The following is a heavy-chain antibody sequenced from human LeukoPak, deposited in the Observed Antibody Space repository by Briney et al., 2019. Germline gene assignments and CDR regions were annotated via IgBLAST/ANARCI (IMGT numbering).Heavy chain of an antibody. D-gene: IGHD4-17*01. CDR1: GGSINSGGYY. CDR3: ARTGSTVTMLYPFDH. V-gene: IGHV4-31*03. CDR2: IYYSGST. Sequence: SQTLSLTCTVSGGSINSGGYYWSWIRQHPGKGLEWIGNIYYSGSTNYNPSLKSRVSISVDTSKNQFSLKLSSVTAADTAVYYCARTGSTVTMLYPFDHWGQGTLVTVSS. J-gene: IGHJ4*02.